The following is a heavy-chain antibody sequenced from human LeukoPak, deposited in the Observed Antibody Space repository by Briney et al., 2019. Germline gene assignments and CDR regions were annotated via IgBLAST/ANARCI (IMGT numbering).Heavy chain of an antibody. V-gene: IGHV6-1*01. D-gene: IGHD1-26*01. J-gene: IGHJ4*02. Sequence: SQSLSLTCAISGDSVPNNDGGWNWIRQSPSRGLEWLGRTYYNSKWYNDYAVSVKSRMTINPDTSKNQFSLQLNSVTPEDTAVYYCAKTGSSRFDYWGQGTLVTVSS. CDR2: TYYNSKWYN. CDR3: AKTGSSRFDY. CDR1: GDSVPNNDGG.